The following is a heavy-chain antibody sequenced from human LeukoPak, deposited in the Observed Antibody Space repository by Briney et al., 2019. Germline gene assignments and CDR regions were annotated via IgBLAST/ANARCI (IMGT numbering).Heavy chain of an antibody. D-gene: IGHD3-22*01. CDR3: ARVSSRRLPPSDSYDRRNYFDY. J-gene: IGHJ4*02. CDR1: GYTFTSYY. CDR2: INPSGGST. V-gene: IGHV1-46*01. Sequence: ASVKVSCKASGYTFTSYYMHWVRQAPGQGLEWMGIINPSGGSTSYAQKFQGRVTMTRDMSTSTVYMELSSLRSEDTAVYYCARVSSRRLPPSDSYDRRNYFDYWGQGTLVTVSS.